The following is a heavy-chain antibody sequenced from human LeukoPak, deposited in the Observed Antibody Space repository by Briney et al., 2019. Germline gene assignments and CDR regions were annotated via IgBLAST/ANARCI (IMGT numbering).Heavy chain of an antibody. J-gene: IGHJ6*03. Sequence: GGSLRLSCGASGFTFSRYAMSWVRQAPGKGLEWVSAISGSGGSTYYADSVKGRFTISRDNSKNTLYLQMNSLRAEDTAVYYCAKVGVTVTGYYYYYMDVWGKGTTVTVSS. CDR1: GFTFSRYA. CDR2: ISGSGGST. D-gene: IGHD4-17*01. V-gene: IGHV3-23*01. CDR3: AKVGVTVTGYYYYYMDV.